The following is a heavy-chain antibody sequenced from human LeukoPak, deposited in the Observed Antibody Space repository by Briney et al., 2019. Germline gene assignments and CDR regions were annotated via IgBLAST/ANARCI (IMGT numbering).Heavy chain of an antibody. V-gene: IGHV3-30*04. J-gene: IGHJ4*02. CDR2: ISYDGSNK. CDR1: GFTFSSYA. D-gene: IGHD6-19*01. Sequence: GGSLRLSCAASGFTFSSYAMHWVRQAPGKGLEWVAVISYDGSNKYYADSVKGRFTISRDNSKNTLYLQMSSLRAEDTAVYYCARDPTYSSALCYFDYWGQGTLVTVSS. CDR3: ARDPTYSSALCYFDY.